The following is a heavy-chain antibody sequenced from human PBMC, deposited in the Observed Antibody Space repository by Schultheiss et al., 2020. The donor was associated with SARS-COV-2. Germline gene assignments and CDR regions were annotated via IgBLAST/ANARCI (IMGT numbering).Heavy chain of an antibody. V-gene: IGHV4-59*13. Sequence: SETLSLTCTVSGGSISRYYWSWIRQSPGRGLERIGYIYHGGGTRYHPSLKSRVTISLDTSKNQFSLKLSSVSAADTAVYYCARVDLETALVGGLDVWGQGSTVTVSS. CDR1: GGSISRYY. J-gene: IGHJ6*02. CDR3: ARVDLETALVGGLDV. CDR2: IYHGGGT. D-gene: IGHD5-18*01.